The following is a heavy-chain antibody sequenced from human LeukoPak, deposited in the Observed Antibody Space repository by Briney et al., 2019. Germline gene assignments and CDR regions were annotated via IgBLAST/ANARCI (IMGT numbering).Heavy chain of an antibody. J-gene: IGHJ4*02. D-gene: IGHD2-21*02. Sequence: GGSLRLSCAASGFSFWSYGMSWVRQAPGKGLEWVSTTTDSGASTWYADSVKGLFTISRDNSKNTLQLQMNSLRAEDTAVYYCARRDVVVTGHYFDYWGQGILVTVSS. V-gene: IGHV3-23*01. CDR2: TTDSGAST. CDR1: GFSFWSYG. CDR3: ARRDVVVTGHYFDY.